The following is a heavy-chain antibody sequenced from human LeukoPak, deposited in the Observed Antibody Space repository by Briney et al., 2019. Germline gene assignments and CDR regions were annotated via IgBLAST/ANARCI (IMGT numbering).Heavy chain of an antibody. J-gene: IGHJ4*02. D-gene: IGHD4-23*01. V-gene: IGHV3-21*01. CDR3: ARVSSYGGNGMFDY. CDR2: ISSSSSYI. CDR1: GFTFRSYS. Sequence: KAGGSLRLSCAASGFTFRSYSMNWVRQAPRKGLEWASSISSSSSYIYYADSVKGRFTISRDNAKNSLYLQMNSLRAEDTAVYYCARVSSYGGNGMFDYWGQGTLVTVSS.